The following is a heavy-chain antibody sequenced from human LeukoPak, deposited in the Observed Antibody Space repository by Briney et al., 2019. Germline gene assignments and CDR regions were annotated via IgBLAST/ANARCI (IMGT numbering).Heavy chain of an antibody. CDR2: FYTMVRYK. CDR1: GFTFSTYS. J-gene: IGHJ3*02. CDR3: ARGRSITLLRGVAMSDGFDI. V-gene: IGHV3-21*01. Sequence: PGGSLRLSCAASGFTFSTYSMNWVRQALGKGLEWGSFFYTMVRYKYYGESMKGRLTISRDNAKKSLYLQMNCLRADDTAVYYCARGRSITLLRGVAMSDGFDIWGQGTMVTVSP. D-gene: IGHD3-10*01.